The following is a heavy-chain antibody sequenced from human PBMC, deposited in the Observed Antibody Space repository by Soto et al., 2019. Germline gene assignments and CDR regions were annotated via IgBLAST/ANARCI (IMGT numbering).Heavy chain of an antibody. V-gene: IGHV1-18*01. CDR3: AREPNSFDY. J-gene: IGHJ4*02. CDR1: GYTFTSYG. CDR2: ISAYNGNT. Sequence: QVQLVQSGAEVKKPGASVKVSCKASGYTFTSYGISWVRQAPGQGLEWMGWISAYNGNTKHVQKLQGRVTMTTVTPTSTAYMEPRSLSSDVTAVYYCAREPNSFDYWGQGTLVTVSS.